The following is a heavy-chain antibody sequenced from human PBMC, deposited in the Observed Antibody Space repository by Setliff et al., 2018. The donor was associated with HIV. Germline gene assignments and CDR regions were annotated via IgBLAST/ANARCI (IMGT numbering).Heavy chain of an antibody. V-gene: IGHV3-15*01. D-gene: IGHD1-26*01. CDR3: VTDRDGAGAGH. CDR1: GFNFKTYG. CDR2: IKGETDGGTP. Sequence: GGSLRLSCAASGFNFKTYGMTWVRQAPGKGLDWVGRIKGETDGGTPGYAALVKGRFTISRDDSRGMVFLEMNSLKIEDTALYYCVTDRDGAGAGHWGRGTLVTVSS. J-gene: IGHJ4*02.